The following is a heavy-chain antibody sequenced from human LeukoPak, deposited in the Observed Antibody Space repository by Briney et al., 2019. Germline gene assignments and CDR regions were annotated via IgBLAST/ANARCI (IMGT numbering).Heavy chain of an antibody. CDR1: GYTFTGYY. Sequence: ASVKVSCKASGYTFTGYYMHWVRQAPGQGLEWMGWINPNSGGTNYAQKFQGRVTMTRDTSISTPYMELSRLRSDDTAVYYCARDRSGDWYSPSYPDYWGQGTLVTVSS. J-gene: IGHJ4*02. CDR3: ARDRSGDWYSPSYPDY. V-gene: IGHV1-2*02. CDR2: INPNSGGT. D-gene: IGHD3-9*01.